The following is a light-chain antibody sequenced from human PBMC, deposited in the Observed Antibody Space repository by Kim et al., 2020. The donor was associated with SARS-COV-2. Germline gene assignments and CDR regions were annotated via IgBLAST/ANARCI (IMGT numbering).Light chain of an antibody. CDR1: SSNSGSNT. V-gene: IGLV1-44*01. J-gene: IGLJ2*01. Sequence: GQRFTISCPGRSSNSGSNTVNWYQQPPGTAPKLLIYSKNQRPSGVPDRFSGSKSGTSASLAISGLQSEDEADYYCAAWDVSLNAVVFGGGTQLTVL. CDR3: AAWDVSLNAVV. CDR2: SKN.